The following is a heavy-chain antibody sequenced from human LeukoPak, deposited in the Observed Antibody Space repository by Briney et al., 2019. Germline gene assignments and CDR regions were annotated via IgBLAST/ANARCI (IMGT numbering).Heavy chain of an antibody. CDR3: AKALYSYGLDY. J-gene: IGHJ4*02. Sequence: PGGSLRLSCAASGFTFSSSAMHWVRRAPGKGLEWVSGISWNSGSIGYADSVKGRFTISRDNAKNSLYLQMNSLRAEDTALYYCAKALYSYGLDYWGQGTLVTVSS. V-gene: IGHV3-9*01. CDR1: GFTFSSSA. CDR2: ISWNSGSI. D-gene: IGHD5-18*01.